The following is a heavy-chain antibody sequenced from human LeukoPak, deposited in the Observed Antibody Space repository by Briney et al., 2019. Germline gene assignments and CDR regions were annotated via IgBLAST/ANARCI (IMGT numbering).Heavy chain of an antibody. V-gene: IGHV1-46*01. J-gene: IGHJ5*02. CDR3: ARDRITMVRGILWFDP. D-gene: IGHD3-10*01. CDR2: INPSGGST. Sequence: GASVKVSCKASGYTFTGYYMHWVRQAPGQGLEWMGIINPSGGSTSYAQKFQGRVTMTRDTSTSTVYMELSSLRSEDTAVYYCARDRITMVRGILWFDPWGQGTLVTVSS. CDR1: GYTFTGYY.